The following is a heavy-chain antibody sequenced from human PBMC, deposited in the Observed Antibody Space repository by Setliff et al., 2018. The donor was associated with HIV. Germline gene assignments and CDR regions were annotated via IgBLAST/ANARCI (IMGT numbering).Heavy chain of an antibody. CDR3: ASDPTYSSGSPDI. Sequence: ASVKVSCKASGYSFTDFYMHWVQRAPGKGLEWLGRINPADGETIYAEKFHGRFTITADTSTDTAYMELSSLRSEDTALYYCASDPTYSSGSPDIWGQGTMVTVSS. D-gene: IGHD3-22*01. CDR2: INPADGET. V-gene: IGHV1-69-2*01. CDR1: GYSFTDFY. J-gene: IGHJ3*02.